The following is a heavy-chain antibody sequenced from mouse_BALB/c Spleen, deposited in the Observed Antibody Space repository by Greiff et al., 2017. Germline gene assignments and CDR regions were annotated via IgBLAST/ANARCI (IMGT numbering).Heavy chain of an antibody. V-gene: IGHV3-8*02. D-gene: IGHD2-2*01. CDR2: ISYSGST. CDR3: ARPYGYDRVPYWYFDV. CDR1: GDSITSGY. Sequence: EVQLQESGPSLVKPSQTLSLTCSVTGDSITSGYWNWIRKFPGNKLEYMGYISYSGSTYYNPSLKSRISITRDTSKNQYYLQLNSVTTEDTATYYCARPYGYDRVPYWYFDVWGAGTTVTVSS. J-gene: IGHJ1*01.